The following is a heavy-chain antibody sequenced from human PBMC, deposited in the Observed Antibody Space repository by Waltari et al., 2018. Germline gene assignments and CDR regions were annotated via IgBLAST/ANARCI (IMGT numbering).Heavy chain of an antibody. CDR1: GYTLTALS. D-gene: IGHD6-6*01. Sequence: QVQLVQSAAEVKNPGASVKVSCKVSGYTLTALSMHWVRQAPGKGLEWMGGYDREDSETIYDQKFQGRVTMTEETSTDTAYMELSSLRSEDTAVDYCATSPCGIAARPGFDYWGQGTLVTVSS. CDR2: YDREDSET. V-gene: IGHV1-24*01. CDR3: ATSPCGIAARPGFDY. J-gene: IGHJ4*02.